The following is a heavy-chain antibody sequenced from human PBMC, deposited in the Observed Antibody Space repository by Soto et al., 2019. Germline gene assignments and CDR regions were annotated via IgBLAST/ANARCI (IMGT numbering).Heavy chain of an antibody. CDR2: ISYDGSNK. J-gene: IGHJ6*02. CDR3: ARDPRIAARRYYYGMDV. CDR1: GFTFSSYG. D-gene: IGHD6-6*01. V-gene: IGHV3-30*03. Sequence: QVQLVESGGGVVQPGRSLRLSCAASGFTFSSYGMHWVRQAPGKGLEWGAVISYDGSNKDYADSVKGRFTISRDNSKNTLYLQMNSLRAEDTAVYYCARDPRIAARRYYYGMDVWGQGTTVTVSS.